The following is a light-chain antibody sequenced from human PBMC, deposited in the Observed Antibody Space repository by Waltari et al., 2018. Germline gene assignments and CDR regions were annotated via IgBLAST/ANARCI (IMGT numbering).Light chain of an antibody. CDR1: QAINTY. V-gene: IGKV1-39*01. CDR2: AAS. J-gene: IGKJ3*01. Sequence: DIRMTQSPSSLSASVGDRVTITCRESQAINTYLNWYQQQPGKAPKLLIYAASRLHRGVPSRFSGSGSGTDFTLTISRLQPEDFATYYCQQSYFTPRGNFGPGTRVDL. CDR3: QQSYFTPRGN.